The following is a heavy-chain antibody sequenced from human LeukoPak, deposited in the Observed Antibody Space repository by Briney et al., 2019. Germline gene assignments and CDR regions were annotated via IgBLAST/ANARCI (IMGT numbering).Heavy chain of an antibody. CDR1: GFTFSSYW. CDR3: ARGAMVRGVIT. D-gene: IGHD3-10*01. Sequence: PGGSLRLSCAASGFTFSSYWKSWVRQAPGKGLEWVANIKQDGSEKYYVDSVKGRFTISRDNAKNSLYLQMNSLRAEDTAVYYCARGAMVRGVITWGQGTLVTVSS. CDR2: IKQDGSEK. V-gene: IGHV3-7*01. J-gene: IGHJ4*02.